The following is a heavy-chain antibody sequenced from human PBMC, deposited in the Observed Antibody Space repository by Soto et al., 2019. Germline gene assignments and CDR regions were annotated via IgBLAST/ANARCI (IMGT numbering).Heavy chain of an antibody. V-gene: IGHV5-51*01. CDR3: ARRHNPVREPRNRVYYYDSSLFDY. D-gene: IGHD3-22*01. CDR2: IYPGDSDT. CDR1: GYSFTSYW. Sequence: GESLKISCKGSGYSFTSYWIGWVRQMPGKGLEWMGIIYPGDSDTRYSPSFQGQVTISADKSISTAYLQWSSLKASDTAMYYCARRHNPVREPRNRVYYYDSSLFDYWDQGTLVTVSS. J-gene: IGHJ4*02.